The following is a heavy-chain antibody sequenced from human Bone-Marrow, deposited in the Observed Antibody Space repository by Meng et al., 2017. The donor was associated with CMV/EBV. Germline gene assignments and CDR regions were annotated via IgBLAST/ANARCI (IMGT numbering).Heavy chain of an antibody. V-gene: IGHV3-23*01. Sequence: GGSLRLSCAASGFTFSSYAMSWVRQAPGKGLEWVSAISGSGGGTYYADSVKGRFTISRDNSKNTLYLQMNSLRAEDPAVYYCAKGHPDYYDSSGLDYWGQGTLVTVSS. J-gene: IGHJ4*02. CDR3: AKGHPDYYDSSGLDY. D-gene: IGHD3-22*01. CDR1: GFTFSSYA. CDR2: ISGSGGGT.